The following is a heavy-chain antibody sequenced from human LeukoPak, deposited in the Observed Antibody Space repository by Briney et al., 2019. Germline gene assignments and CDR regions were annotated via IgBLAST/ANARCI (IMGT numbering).Heavy chain of an antibody. CDR2: IIPIFGTA. CDR3: TRDRLFGYYYMDV. D-gene: IGHD3-16*01. J-gene: IGHJ6*03. V-gene: IGHV1-69*05. Sequence: SVKVSCKASGGTFSSYAISWVRQAPGQGLEWMGGIIPIFGTANYAQKFQGRVTITTDESTSTAYMELSSLRSEDTAVYYCTRDRLFGYYYMDVWGKGTTVTDSS. CDR1: GGTFSSYA.